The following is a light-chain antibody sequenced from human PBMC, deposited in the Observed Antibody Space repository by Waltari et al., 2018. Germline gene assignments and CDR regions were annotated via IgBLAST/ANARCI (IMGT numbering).Light chain of an antibody. Sequence: QSALTQPRSVSGSPGQSVTISCTGSSSDVGRYSYNYVSWFQQYPGKAPKLMIYDVNKRPSGVPDRFPGSKSGNTASLTISGLQAEDEADYYCCSYAGRYTFVVGTGTTVTV. V-gene: IGLV2-11*01. CDR3: CSYAGRYTFV. CDR2: DVN. CDR1: SSDVGRYSYNY. J-gene: IGLJ1*01.